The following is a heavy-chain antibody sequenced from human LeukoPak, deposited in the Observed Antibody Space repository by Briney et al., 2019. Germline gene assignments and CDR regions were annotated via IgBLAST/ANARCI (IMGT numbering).Heavy chain of an antibody. V-gene: IGHV4-59*01. CDR2: IDYSEST. J-gene: IGHJ4*02. Sequence: SETLSLTCTVSGGSISRYYWSWIRQSPVRGLEWIGYIDYSESTNYNPSLKSRVSISVDTSKNQFSLKLSSVTAADTAVYYCARGLRLSAAGTNFDSWGQGTLVTVSS. CDR1: GGSISRYY. D-gene: IGHD6-13*01. CDR3: ARGLRLSAAGTNFDS.